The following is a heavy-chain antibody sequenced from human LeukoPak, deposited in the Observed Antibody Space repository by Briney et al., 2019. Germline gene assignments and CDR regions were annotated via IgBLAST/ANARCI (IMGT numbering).Heavy chain of an antibody. CDR1: GFTFSNYW. V-gene: IGHV3-74*01. Sequence: GGSLRLSCVASGFTFSNYWMLWVRQAPGKGLMWVSLISTDGKSTRYAESVKGRFTISRDLSKNTLYLQMNSLRAEDTALYYCARKYSGTNPFDYWGQGTLVTVSS. CDR3: ARKYSGTNPFDY. CDR2: ISTDGKST. J-gene: IGHJ4*02. D-gene: IGHD1-26*01.